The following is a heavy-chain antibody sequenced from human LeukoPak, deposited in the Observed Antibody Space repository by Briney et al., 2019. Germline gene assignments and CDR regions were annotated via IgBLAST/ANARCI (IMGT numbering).Heavy chain of an antibody. J-gene: IGHJ4*02. D-gene: IGHD2-15*01. Sequence: GGSLRLSCAASGFTFSSYTMDWVRQAPGKGLEWVSSISSSSSYKLYADSMEGRFTISRDNAKNTLYLQMNSLRAEDTAVYYCARRDNYDYWGQGTLVTVSS. V-gene: IGHV3-21*01. CDR2: ISSSSSYK. CDR3: ARRDNYDY. CDR1: GFTFSSYT.